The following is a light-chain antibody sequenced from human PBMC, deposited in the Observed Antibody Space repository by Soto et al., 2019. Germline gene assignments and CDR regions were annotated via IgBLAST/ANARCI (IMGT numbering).Light chain of an antibody. J-gene: IGKJ1*01. V-gene: IGKV1-9*01. CDR3: QQYGLSRWT. CDR1: QGIASY. CDR2: AAS. Sequence: DIQLTQSPSFLSASVGDRVSITCRASQGIASYLAWYQQKPGKAPNLLIYAASTLQSGVPSRFSGSGSGTDFTLTISSLQPEDFAVYYCQQYGLSRWTFGQGTKVDIK.